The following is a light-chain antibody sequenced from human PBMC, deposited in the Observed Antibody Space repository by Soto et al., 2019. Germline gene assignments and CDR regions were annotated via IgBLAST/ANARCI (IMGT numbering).Light chain of an antibody. Sequence: TVLALSPGTVSLSTRERATLSCRASQSVSRNFLAWYQRRPGQAPRLLIYGASSRATGIPDRFSGSGSGTDFTLTISRLEAEDFAGYYCQEYGSLPWTFAQGTKVDIK. CDR1: QSVSRNF. CDR2: GAS. CDR3: QEYGSLPWT. J-gene: IGKJ1*01. V-gene: IGKV3-20*01.